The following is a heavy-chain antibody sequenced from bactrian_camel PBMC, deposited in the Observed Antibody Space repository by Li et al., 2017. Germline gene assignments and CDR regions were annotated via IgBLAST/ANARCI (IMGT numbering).Heavy chain of an antibody. J-gene: IGHJ4*01. D-gene: IGHD1*01. CDR1: ADALMY. CDR3: AARDDGSCSLNSAWTY. V-gene: IGHV3S53*01. CDR2: ITTGGSST. Sequence: HVQLVESGGGSAQVGGSLRLSCSASADALMYTAWFRQTPGQKREAVAAITTGGSSTMYHDSVKGRFTISRESGKNTVHLQMNSLKPEDTAIYYCAARDDGSCSLNSAWTYRGQGTQVTVS.